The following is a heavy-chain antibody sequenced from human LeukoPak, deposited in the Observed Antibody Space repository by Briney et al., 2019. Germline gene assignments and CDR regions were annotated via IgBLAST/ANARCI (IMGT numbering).Heavy chain of an antibody. V-gene: IGHV3-74*01. CDR3: ARDVGRTYYYGSGTYYPDS. D-gene: IGHD3-10*01. CDR2: INSGGSST. CDR1: GLTFSSYW. J-gene: IGHJ5*01. Sequence: PGGSLRLSCAASGLTFSSYWMHWVRQAPGKGLVWVSRINSGGSSTNYADSVKGRFTISRDNAKSTLYLQMNSLRAEDTAVYYCARDVGRTYYYGSGTYYPDSWGQGTLVTVSS.